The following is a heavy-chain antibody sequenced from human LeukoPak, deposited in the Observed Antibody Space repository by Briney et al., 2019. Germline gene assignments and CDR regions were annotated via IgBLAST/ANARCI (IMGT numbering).Heavy chain of an antibody. CDR3: ARGTEPERNTIFGVVPPHRYYYYGMDV. CDR1: GFPVSSNY. Sequence: PGGSLSLSCAASGFPVSSNYMSWVRQAPGKGLEWVSVIYSGGSTYYADSVKGRFTISRDNSKNTLYLQMNSLRADDTAEYYCARGTEPERNTIFGVVPPHRYYYYGMDVWGQGTTVTVSS. V-gene: IGHV3-53*01. CDR2: IYSGGST. D-gene: IGHD3-3*01. J-gene: IGHJ6*02.